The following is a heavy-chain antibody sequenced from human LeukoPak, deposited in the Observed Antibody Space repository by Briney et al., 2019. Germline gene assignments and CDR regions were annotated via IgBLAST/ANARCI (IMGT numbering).Heavy chain of an antibody. J-gene: IGHJ3*02. CDR2: IIPIFGTA. CDR1: GGTFSNYA. V-gene: IGHV1-69*05. CDR3: ARDHYYDSSGYSAFDI. Sequence: SVKVSFKASGGTFSNYAISWVRQAPGQGLEWMGGIIPIFGTANYAQKFQGRVTITTDESTSTAYMELSSLRSEDTAVYYCARDHYYDSSGYSAFDIWGQGTMVTVSS. D-gene: IGHD3-22*01.